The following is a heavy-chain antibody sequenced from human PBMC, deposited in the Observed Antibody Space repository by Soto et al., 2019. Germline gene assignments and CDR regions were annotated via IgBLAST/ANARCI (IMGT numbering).Heavy chain of an antibody. V-gene: IGHV1-69*15. J-gene: IGHJ3*02. CDR2: IFPVSGTA. CDR1: GGTFSSYV. D-gene: IGHD1-1*01. CDR3: AGVRAFEI. Sequence: QVQLVQSGAEVKKPGSSVKVSCQASGGTFSSYVFSWVRQSPGPRLEWMGKIFPVSGTANYAQTFQGRITITEDEITTTVSMELSSLISEATAVDYCAGVRAFEIWGQGKMVTVSS.